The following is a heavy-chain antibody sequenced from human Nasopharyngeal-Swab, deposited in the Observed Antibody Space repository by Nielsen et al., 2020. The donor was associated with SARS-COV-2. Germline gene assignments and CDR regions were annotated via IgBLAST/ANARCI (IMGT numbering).Heavy chain of an antibody. J-gene: IGHJ3*02. CDR1: GGSISSYY. CDR3: ARHGCTSCYGEAFDI. D-gene: IGHD2-2*01. Sequence: SETLSLTCTVSGGSISSYYWGWIRQPPGKGLEWIGSIYYSGSTYYNPSLKSRVTISVDTSKNQFSLKLSSVTAADTAVYYCARHGCTSCYGEAFDIWGQGTMVTVSS. V-gene: IGHV4-39*01. CDR2: IYYSGST.